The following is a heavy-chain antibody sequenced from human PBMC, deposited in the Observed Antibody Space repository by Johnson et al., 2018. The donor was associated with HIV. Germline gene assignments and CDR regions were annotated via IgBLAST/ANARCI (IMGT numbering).Heavy chain of an antibody. Sequence: VQLVESGGGLVQPGGSLRLSCAVSGFTFSSHWMTWVRQAPGKGLEWVANIKEDGSEKYYVDSVKGRFTISRDNAKNSLYLQMNSGCFHALGPASSVLEVGDNVWG. CDR2: IKEDGSEK. CDR3: VLEVGDNV. J-gene: IGHJ3*01. CDR1: GFTFSSHW. V-gene: IGHV3-7*01. D-gene: IGHD1-26*01.